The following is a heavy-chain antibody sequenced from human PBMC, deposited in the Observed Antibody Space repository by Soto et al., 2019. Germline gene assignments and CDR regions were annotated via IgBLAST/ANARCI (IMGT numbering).Heavy chain of an antibody. CDR1: GFTFSSYS. CDR3: ARVIAAARHYFDY. CDR2: ISSSSSYI. Sequence: GGSLRLSCAASGFTFSSYSMNWVRQAPGKGLEWVSSISSSSSYIYYADSVKGRFTISRDNAKNSLYLQMNSLRAEDTAVYYCARVIAAARHYFDYWGQGTLVTVSS. J-gene: IGHJ4*02. V-gene: IGHV3-21*01. D-gene: IGHD6-13*01.